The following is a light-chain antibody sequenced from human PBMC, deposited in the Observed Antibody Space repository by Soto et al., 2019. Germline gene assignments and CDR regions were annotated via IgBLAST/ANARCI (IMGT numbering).Light chain of an antibody. CDR1: KSINNKY. V-gene: IGKV3-20*01. J-gene: IGKJ1*01. CDR2: GVS. CDR3: QLYSGSPWT. Sequence: EIVLTQSPGTLSLSPGERATLSCRASKSINNKYLAWYQQEPGQTPRLLIHGVSIRATGIPDRFSGSGSGTDFTLTISRLEPEDFAVYYCQLYSGSPWTFGQGTKVDIK.